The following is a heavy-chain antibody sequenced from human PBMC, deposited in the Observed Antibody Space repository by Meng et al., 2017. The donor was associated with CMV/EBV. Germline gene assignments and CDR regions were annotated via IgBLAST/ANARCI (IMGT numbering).Heavy chain of an antibody. CDR2: IKQDGSEK. CDR1: GFTFSSNW. CDR3: ARDRVKYQLLSHYYYGMDV. Sequence: GGSLRPSCAASGFTFSSNWMSWVRQAPGKGLEWVANIKQDGSEKYYVDSVKGRFTISRDNAKNSLYLQMNSLRAEDTAVYYCARDRVKYQLLSHYYYGMDVWGQGTTVTVSS. D-gene: IGHD2-2*01. J-gene: IGHJ6*02. V-gene: IGHV3-7*01.